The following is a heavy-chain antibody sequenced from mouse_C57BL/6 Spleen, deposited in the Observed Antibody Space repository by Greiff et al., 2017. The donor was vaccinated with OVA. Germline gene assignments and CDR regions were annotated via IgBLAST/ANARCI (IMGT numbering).Heavy chain of an antibody. CDR1: GYTFTSYW. J-gene: IGHJ2*01. D-gene: IGHD2-4*01. CDR2: IHPNSGST. V-gene: IGHV1-64*01. Sequence: VQLHQPGAELVKPGASVKLSCKASGYTFTSYWMHWVKQRPGQGLEWIGMIHPNSGSTNYNEKFKSKATLTVDKSSSTAYMQLSSLTSEDSAVYYCASHDYGDFDYWGQGTTLTVSS. CDR3: ASHDYGDFDY.